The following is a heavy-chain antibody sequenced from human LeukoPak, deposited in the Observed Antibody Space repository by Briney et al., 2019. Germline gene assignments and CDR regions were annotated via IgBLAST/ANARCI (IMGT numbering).Heavy chain of an antibody. CDR2: IWSDGTNQ. V-gene: IGHV3-33*06. D-gene: IGHD4-11*01. Sequence: GRSLRLSCAASGFTFSHYGFHWVRQAPGKGLEWAAVIWSDGTNQFYADSVKGRFTISRDSSQKTVYLEMHSLRTEDTAMYYCAKDAQRGFDYSNSLEYWGPGTLVTVSS. CDR3: AKDAQRGFDYSNSLEY. J-gene: IGHJ4*02. CDR1: GFTFSHYG.